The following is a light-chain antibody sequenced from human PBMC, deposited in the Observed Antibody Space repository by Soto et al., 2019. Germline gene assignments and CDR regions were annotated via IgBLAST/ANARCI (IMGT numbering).Light chain of an antibody. J-gene: IGKJ5*01. CDR2: DAS. Sequence: DIQMTQSPSTLSASVGDRVTITCRASQSISSWLAWYQQKPGKAPKLLIYDASSLESGVPSRFSGSGSATEFTLTISSLQPDDFATYYCQQYNSYSLITFGQGTRLEIK. CDR3: QQYNSYSLIT. V-gene: IGKV1-5*01. CDR1: QSISSW.